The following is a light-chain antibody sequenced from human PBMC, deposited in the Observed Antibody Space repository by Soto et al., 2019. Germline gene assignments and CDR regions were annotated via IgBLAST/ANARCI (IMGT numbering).Light chain of an antibody. J-gene: IGKJ4*01. Sequence: EIVVTQSPATLSLSPGERATLSCRASQSVSNYLAWYQHKPGQAPRLLISDASNRATGIPARFSGSGSGTDFTLTISSLEPEDFAVYYCQQRSNWPQLTFGGGTKVDIK. V-gene: IGKV3-11*01. CDR1: QSVSNY. CDR3: QQRSNWPQLT. CDR2: DAS.